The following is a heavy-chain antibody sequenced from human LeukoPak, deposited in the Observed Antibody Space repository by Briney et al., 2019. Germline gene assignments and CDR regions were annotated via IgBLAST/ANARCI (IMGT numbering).Heavy chain of an antibody. Sequence: TGGSLRLSCAASGFTFNNYAMTWVRQAPGKGLEWVSTIIGSGGSTDYADSVKGRFTISRDNSKDTLFLQMDSLRVEDTAVYHCATFCSGGDCYSFAPWGQGTLVTVSS. V-gene: IGHV3-23*01. CDR1: GFTFNNYA. CDR3: ATFCSGGDCYSFAP. D-gene: IGHD2-15*01. CDR2: IIGSGGST. J-gene: IGHJ5*02.